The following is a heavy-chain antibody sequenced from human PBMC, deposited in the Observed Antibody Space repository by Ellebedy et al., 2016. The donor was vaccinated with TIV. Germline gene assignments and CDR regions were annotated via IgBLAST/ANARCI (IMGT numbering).Heavy chain of an antibody. CDR2: INSYSNYI. V-gene: IGHV3-21*06. CDR1: GFTLGAYT. Sequence: PGGSLRLSCAASGFTLGAYTMNWVRLAPGKGLEWVASINSYSNYIYYADSVKARFTISRDNAKNLLYLQMDSLRVDDTAIYYCAREVRNNWFDPWGQGTLVTVSS. J-gene: IGHJ5*02. CDR3: AREVRNNWFDP.